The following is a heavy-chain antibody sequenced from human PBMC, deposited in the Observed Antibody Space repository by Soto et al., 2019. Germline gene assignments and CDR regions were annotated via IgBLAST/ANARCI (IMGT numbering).Heavy chain of an antibody. CDR2: IYSDGST. CDR1: GFNVTSDY. J-gene: IGHJ6*02. Sequence: EVQVVESGGDLVQPGGSLRLSCAASGFNVTSDYMNWVRQAPGKGLEWVSVIYSDGSTYYADSVKGRFSISRDNSKNMLNLEMSSLRAEDTAVYYCARDPGLRNGMSAWGQGTTVTVSS. V-gene: IGHV3-66*01. CDR3: ARDPGLRNGMSA.